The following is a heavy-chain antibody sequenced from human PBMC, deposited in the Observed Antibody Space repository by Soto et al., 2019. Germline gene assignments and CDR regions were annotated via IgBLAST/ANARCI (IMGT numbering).Heavy chain of an antibody. D-gene: IGHD3-9*01. V-gene: IGHV1-2*04. J-gene: IGHJ6*02. CDR3: ARTYYDIVTGYPHNPYYYGMDV. CDR1: GYTFTGYY. Sequence: GASVKVSCKASGYTFTGYYMHWVRQAPGQGLEWMGWINPNSGGTNYAQKFQGWVTMTRDTSISTAYMELSRLRSDDTAVYYCARTYYDIVTGYPHNPYYYGMDVCGQET. CDR2: INPNSGGT.